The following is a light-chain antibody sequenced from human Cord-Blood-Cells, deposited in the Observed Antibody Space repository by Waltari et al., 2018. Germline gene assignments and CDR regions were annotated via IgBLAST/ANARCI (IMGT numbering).Light chain of an antibody. V-gene: IGKV3-11*01. CDR2: EAS. Sequence: EIVLTQSPDTLSLSPGARATLSCRSSQSVSSYLAWYQQKPGQAPRLLIYEASNRGTGIPARFSGSGSGTDFTLTISSLESEDFAVYYCQLRSNWPPGITF. CDR3: QLRSNWPPGIT. CDR1: QSVSSY. J-gene: IGKJ2*01.